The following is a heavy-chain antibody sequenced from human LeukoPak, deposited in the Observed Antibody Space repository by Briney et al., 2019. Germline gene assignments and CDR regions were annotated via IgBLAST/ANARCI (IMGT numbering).Heavy chain of an antibody. Sequence: PGRSLRLSCAASGFTFSSYAMHWVRQAPGKGLEWVAVISYDGSNKYYADSVKGRFTISRDNSKDTLYLQMNSLRAEDTAVFYCARDLGRGYSYGDYWGQGTLVTVSS. CDR2: ISYDGSNK. D-gene: IGHD5-18*01. CDR1: GFTFSSYA. CDR3: ARDLGRGYSYGDY. V-gene: IGHV3-30*04. J-gene: IGHJ4*02.